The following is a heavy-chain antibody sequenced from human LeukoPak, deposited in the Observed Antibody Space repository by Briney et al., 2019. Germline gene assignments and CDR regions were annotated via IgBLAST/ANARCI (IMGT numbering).Heavy chain of an antibody. J-gene: IGHJ5*02. CDR2: ISSNGGST. V-gene: IGHV3-64*01. CDR1: GFTFSSYA. Sequence: AGSLRLSCAASGFTFSSYAMHWVRQAPGKGLEYVSAISSNGGSTYYANSVKGRFTISRDNSKNTLYLQMGSLRAEDMAVYYCARGRWLQLPWFDPWGQGTLVTVSS. D-gene: IGHD5-24*01. CDR3: ARGRWLQLPWFDP.